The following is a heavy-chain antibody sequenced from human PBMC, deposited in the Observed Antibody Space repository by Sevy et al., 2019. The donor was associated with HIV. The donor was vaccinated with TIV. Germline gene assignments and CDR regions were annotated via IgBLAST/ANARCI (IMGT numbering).Heavy chain of an antibody. CDR1: GFSFTNYW. CDR3: TKDEAYTVATSYYFDY. D-gene: IGHD5-12*01. Sequence: GGSLRLSCVASGFSFTNYWMTWVRQAPGKGLEWVSGISDSAYNTYYADSVKGRFTISRDNSKNSLYLQMNSLRAEDTAVYYCTKDEAYTVATSYYFDYWGQGTLVTVSS. V-gene: IGHV3-23*01. CDR2: ISDSAYNT. J-gene: IGHJ4*02.